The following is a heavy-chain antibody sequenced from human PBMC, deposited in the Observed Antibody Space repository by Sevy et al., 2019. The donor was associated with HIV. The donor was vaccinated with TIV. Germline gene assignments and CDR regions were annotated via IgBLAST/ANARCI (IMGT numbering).Heavy chain of an antibody. CDR1: GFTFSSYS. Sequence: GGSLRLSCAASGFTFSSYSMNWVRQAPGKGLEWVSSISSSSSYIYYADSVKGRFTNSRDNAKNSLYLQMNSLRAEDTAVYYCARDYYGSGSYYYYYYYGMDVWGQGTTVTVSS. J-gene: IGHJ6*02. CDR2: ISSSSSYI. D-gene: IGHD3-10*01. CDR3: ARDYYGSGSYYYYYYYGMDV. V-gene: IGHV3-21*01.